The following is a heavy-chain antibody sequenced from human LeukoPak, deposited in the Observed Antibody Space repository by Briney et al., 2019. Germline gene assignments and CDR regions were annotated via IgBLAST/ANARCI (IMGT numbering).Heavy chain of an antibody. J-gene: IGHJ3*02. CDR1: GGTFSSYV. V-gene: IGHV1-69*13. Sequence: SVKVSCKASGGTFSSYVISWVRQAPGQGLEWMGGIIPIFGTANYAQKFQGRVTITADESTSTAYMELSSLRSEDTAVYYCAGLQRYCSSTSCYEGAFDIWGQGTMVTVSS. CDR2: IIPIFGTA. CDR3: AGLQRYCSSTSCYEGAFDI. D-gene: IGHD2-2*01.